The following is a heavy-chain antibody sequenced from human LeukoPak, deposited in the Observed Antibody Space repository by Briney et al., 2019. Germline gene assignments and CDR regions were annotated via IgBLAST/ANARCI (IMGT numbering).Heavy chain of an antibody. V-gene: IGHV4-34*01. CDR3: AREDTILFSGRVRYFDY. CDR1: GGSFSGYY. D-gene: IGHD2-15*01. CDR2: INHSGST. Sequence: SETLSLTCAVYGGSFSGYYWSWIRQPPGKGLEWIGEINHSGSTNYNPSLKSRVTISVDTSKNQFSLKLSSVTAADTAVYFCAREDTILFSGRVRYFDYWGQGTLVTVSS. J-gene: IGHJ4*02.